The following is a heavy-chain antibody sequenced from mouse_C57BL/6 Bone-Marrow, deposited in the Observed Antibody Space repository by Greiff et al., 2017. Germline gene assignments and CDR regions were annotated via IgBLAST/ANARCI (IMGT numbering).Heavy chain of an antibody. Sequence: QVQLQQPGAELVMPGASVKLSCKASGYTFTSYWMHWVKQRPGQGLEWIGEIDPSDSYPNYNQKFKGKSTLTVDKSSSTAYMQLSSLTSEDSAVYYCASTGRAMDYWGQGTSVTVSS. CDR1: GYTFTSYW. CDR3: ASTGRAMDY. CDR2: IDPSDSYP. D-gene: IGHD4-1*02. V-gene: IGHV1-69*01. J-gene: IGHJ4*01.